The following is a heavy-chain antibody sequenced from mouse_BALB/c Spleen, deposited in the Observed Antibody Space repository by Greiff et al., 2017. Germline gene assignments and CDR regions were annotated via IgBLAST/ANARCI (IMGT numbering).Heavy chain of an antibody. J-gene: IGHJ4*01. CDR1: GFSLTSYG. Sequence: VQLQQSGPGLVAPSQSLSITCTVSGFSLTSYGVHWVRQPPGKGLEWLGVIWAGGSTNYTSALMSRLSISKDNSKSQVFLKMNSLQTDDTAMYYCAREHYYGSSLSAMDYWGQGTSVTVSS. CDR3: AREHYYGSSLSAMDY. V-gene: IGHV2-9*02. CDR2: IWAGGST. D-gene: IGHD1-1*01.